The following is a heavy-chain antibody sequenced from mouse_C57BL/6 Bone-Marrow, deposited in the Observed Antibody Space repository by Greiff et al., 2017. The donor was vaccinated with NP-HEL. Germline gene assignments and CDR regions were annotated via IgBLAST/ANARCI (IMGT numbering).Heavy chain of an antibody. CDR2: INYDGSST. J-gene: IGHJ3*01. Sequence: EVKLMESEGGLVQPGSSMKLSCTASGFTFSDYYMAWVRQVPEKGLEWVANINYDGSSTYYLDSLKSRFIISRDNAKNILYLQMSRLKSEDTATYYCARVDSSGYVTYWGQGTLVTVSA. CDR3: ARVDSSGYVTY. D-gene: IGHD3-2*02. CDR1: GFTFSDYY. V-gene: IGHV5-16*01.